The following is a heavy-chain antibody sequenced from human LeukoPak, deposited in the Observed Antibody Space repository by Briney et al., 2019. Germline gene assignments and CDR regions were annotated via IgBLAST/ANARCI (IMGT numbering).Heavy chain of an antibody. CDR3: ARERVGANTEDY. Sequence: SETLSHTCTVSGGSISSGSYYWSWIRQPAGKGLEWIGRIYTSGSTNYNPSLKSRVTISVDTSKNQFSLKLSSVTAADTAVYYCARERVGANTEDYWGQGTLVTVSS. D-gene: IGHD1-26*01. V-gene: IGHV4-61*02. J-gene: IGHJ4*02. CDR2: IYTSGST. CDR1: GGSISSGSYY.